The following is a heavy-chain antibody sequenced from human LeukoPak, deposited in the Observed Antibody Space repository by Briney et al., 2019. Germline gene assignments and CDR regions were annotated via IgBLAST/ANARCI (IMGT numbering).Heavy chain of an antibody. CDR3: ARDPGYYGSGTRGAFDY. D-gene: IGHD3-10*01. Sequence: SETLSLTCAVDGGSFSGYYWSWIRQSPGKGLEWIGEIIHSGNTNYNPSLKSRVTMSVDTSKNQFSLKLSSLTAADTAIYYCARDPGYYGSGTRGAFDYWGQGTLVTVSS. CDR2: IIHSGNT. CDR1: GGSFSGYY. V-gene: IGHV4-34*12. J-gene: IGHJ4*02.